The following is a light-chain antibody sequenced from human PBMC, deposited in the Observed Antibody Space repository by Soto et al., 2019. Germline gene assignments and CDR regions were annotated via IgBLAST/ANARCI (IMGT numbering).Light chain of an antibody. CDR2: DTS. J-gene: IGKJ4*01. CDR1: QSVSSY. V-gene: IGKV3-20*01. CDR3: QQYGSSPLS. Sequence: EIVLTQPPGTLSLSVGERVTLSCRASQSVSSYLAWYQQTPGQAPRLLIYDTSSRATGTPDRFSGSGSGTDFTLIISRLGPEDFTVYYCQQYGSSPLSFGGGTTVEIK.